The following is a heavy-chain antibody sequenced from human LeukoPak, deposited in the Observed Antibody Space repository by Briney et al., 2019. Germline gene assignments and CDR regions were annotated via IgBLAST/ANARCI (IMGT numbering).Heavy chain of an antibody. Sequence: GGSLRLSCAVSGFTVSSNYMNWVRQAPGKGLEWVSVIYGSDTTYYADSVKGRFTISRDNSKNTLYLQMNSLRAEDTAVYYCAKDGGLVSYYFDYWGQGTLVTVSS. CDR2: IYGSDTT. CDR3: AKDGGLVSYYFDY. D-gene: IGHD4-23*01. V-gene: IGHV3-53*01. J-gene: IGHJ4*02. CDR1: GFTVSSNY.